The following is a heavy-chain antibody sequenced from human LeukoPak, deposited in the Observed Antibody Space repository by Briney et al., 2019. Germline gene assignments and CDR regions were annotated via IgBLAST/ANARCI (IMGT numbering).Heavy chain of an antibody. Sequence: GGSLRLSCAASGFTFSSYEMSWVRQAPGKGLEWASYISSSGSTIYYADSVKGRFTISRDNAKNSLYLQMNSLRAEDTAVYYCARDRARVLGPVDYWGQGTLVTVSS. CDR2: ISSSGSTI. V-gene: IGHV3-48*03. D-gene: IGHD2/OR15-2a*01. J-gene: IGHJ4*02. CDR3: ARDRARVLGPVDY. CDR1: GFTFSSYE.